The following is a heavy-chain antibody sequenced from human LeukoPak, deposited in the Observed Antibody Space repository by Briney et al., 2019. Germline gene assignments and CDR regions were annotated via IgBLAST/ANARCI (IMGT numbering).Heavy chain of an antibody. V-gene: IGHV4-31*03. D-gene: IGHD6-19*01. J-gene: IGHJ5*02. Sequence: SETLSLTCTVSGGSISSGGYYWSWIRQHPGKGLEWIGYIYYSGSTYYNPSLKSRVTISVDTSKNQFSLKLSSVTAADTAVYYCARAYISGWYGSVRYSNNWFDPWGQGTLVTVSS. CDR1: GGSISSGGYY. CDR2: IYYSGST. CDR3: ARAYISGWYGSVRYSNNWFDP.